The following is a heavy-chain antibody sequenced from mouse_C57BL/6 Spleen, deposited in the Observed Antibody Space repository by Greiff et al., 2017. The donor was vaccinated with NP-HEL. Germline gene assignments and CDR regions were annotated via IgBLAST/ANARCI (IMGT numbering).Heavy chain of an antibody. Sequence: EVKLVESGGGLVKPGGSLKLSCAASGFTFSSYAMSWVRQTPEKRLEWVATTSDGGSYTYYPDNVKGRFTISRDDAKNNLYLQMSHLKSEDTAMYYCARAPYYDYYYAMDYWGQGTSVTVSS. CDR1: GFTFSSYA. D-gene: IGHD2-4*01. V-gene: IGHV5-4*03. CDR2: TSDGGSYT. J-gene: IGHJ4*01. CDR3: ARAPYYDYYYAMDY.